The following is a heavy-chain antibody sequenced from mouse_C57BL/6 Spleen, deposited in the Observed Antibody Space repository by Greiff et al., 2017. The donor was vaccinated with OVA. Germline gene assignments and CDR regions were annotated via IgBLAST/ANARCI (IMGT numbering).Heavy chain of an antibody. CDR1: GYTFTSYG. V-gene: IGHV1-81*01. J-gene: IGHJ4*01. CDR3: ASSKYDYAMDY. D-gene: IGHD2-10*02. Sequence: VMLVESGAELARPGASVKLSCKASGYTFTSYGISWVKQRTGQGLEWIGEIYPRSGNTYYNEKFKGKATLTADKSSSTAYMELRSLTSEDSAVYFCASSKYDYAMDYWGQGTSVTVSS. CDR2: IYPRSGNT.